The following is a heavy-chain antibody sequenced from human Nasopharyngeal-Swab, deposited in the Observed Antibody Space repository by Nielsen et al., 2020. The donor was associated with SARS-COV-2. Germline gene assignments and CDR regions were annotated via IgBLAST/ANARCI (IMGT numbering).Heavy chain of an antibody. J-gene: IGHJ4*02. CDR1: GFSLSTSGMC. D-gene: IGHD6-13*01. Sequence: SGPTLVQPPQTLTLTCTFSGFSLSTSGMCVSWIRQPPGKALEWLARIDWDDDKYYITSLKNRLTISKDTSKNQVVLTMTNMDPVDTATYYCARILPIAAAGTDYWGQGTLVTVSS. V-gene: IGHV2-70*11. CDR3: ARILPIAAAGTDY. CDR2: IDWDDDK.